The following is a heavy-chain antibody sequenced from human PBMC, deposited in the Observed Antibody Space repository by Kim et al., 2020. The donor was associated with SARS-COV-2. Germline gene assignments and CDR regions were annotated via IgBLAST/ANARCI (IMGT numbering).Heavy chain of an antibody. CDR3: ARAGGYSSGRDF. D-gene: IGHD6-19*01. V-gene: IGHV1-46*01. Sequence: YEQNFRGRVSMTRDTSTSTVFMELSSLRSEDTGMYYCARAGGYSSGRDFWGQGTLVTVSS. J-gene: IGHJ4*02.